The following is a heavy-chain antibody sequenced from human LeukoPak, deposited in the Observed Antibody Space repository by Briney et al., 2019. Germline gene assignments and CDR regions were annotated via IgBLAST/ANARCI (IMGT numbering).Heavy chain of an antibody. V-gene: IGHV3-53*01. CDR1: GFTVSSTY. CDR2: ICSGGST. Sequence: PGGSLRLSCAASGFTVSSTYMSWVRQAPGKGLEWVSVICSGGSTYYADSVRGRFTISRDKSKNTLYLQMNSLRAEDTAVYYCARDRGLDPWGQGTLVTVTS. CDR3: ARDRGLDP. J-gene: IGHJ5*02. D-gene: IGHD3-22*01.